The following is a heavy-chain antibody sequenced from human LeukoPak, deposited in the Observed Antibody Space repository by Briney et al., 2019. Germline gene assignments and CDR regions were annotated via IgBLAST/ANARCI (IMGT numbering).Heavy chain of an antibody. CDR2: NCYSGST. V-gene: IGHV4-59*01. Sequence: SETLSLTCTVSGGSISSYYWSWIRQPPGKGLECIGYNCYSGSTNYNPSLKSRVTISVDTSKNQFSLKLSSVTAADTAVYYCARGPYCSSTSCYQGRFDPWGQGTLVTVSS. CDR3: ARGPYCSSTSCYQGRFDP. CDR1: GGSISSYY. J-gene: IGHJ5*02. D-gene: IGHD2-2*01.